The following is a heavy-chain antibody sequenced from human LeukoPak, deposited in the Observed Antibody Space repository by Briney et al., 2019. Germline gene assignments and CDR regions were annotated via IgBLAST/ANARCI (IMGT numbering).Heavy chain of an antibody. J-gene: IGHJ4*02. CDR1: GLTFSDSF. CDR2: IGDRGDII. Sequence: GGSLRLSCAVSGLTFSDSFITWIRQAPGKGLEWLACIGDRGDIIYHADSVKGRFTISRDNAKSSVYLLMNNLRDEDTGVYYCARPFDSSVDYWGQGTVVTVSS. CDR3: ARPFDSSVDY. D-gene: IGHD3-9*01. V-gene: IGHV3-11*01.